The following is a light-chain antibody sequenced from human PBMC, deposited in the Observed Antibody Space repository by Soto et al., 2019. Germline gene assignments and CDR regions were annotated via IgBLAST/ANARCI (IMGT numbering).Light chain of an antibody. CDR2: DAS. V-gene: IGKV1-5*01. J-gene: IGKJ2*01. Sequence: DIQMTQSPSTLSASVGDRVTITCRASQSISSWLAWYQQKPGKATKLLIYDASSLESGVPSRFSGSGSGTEFTLTISSLKPDDFATYYCQQYNSYLYTFGQGTKLEIK. CDR1: QSISSW. CDR3: QQYNSYLYT.